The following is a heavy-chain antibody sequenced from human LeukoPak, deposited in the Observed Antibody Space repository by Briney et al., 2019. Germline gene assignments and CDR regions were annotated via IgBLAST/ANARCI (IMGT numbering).Heavy chain of an antibody. V-gene: IGHV4-59*01. CDR1: GGSISSYY. D-gene: IGHD2-2*02. Sequence: SETLSLTSTVSGGSISSYYWSWIRQPPGKGLEWIGYIYYSGSTNYNPSLKSRVTISVDTSKNQFSLKLSSVTAADTAVYYCARGYCSSTSCYSYFDYWGQGTLVTVSS. J-gene: IGHJ4*02. CDR2: IYYSGST. CDR3: ARGYCSSTSCYSYFDY.